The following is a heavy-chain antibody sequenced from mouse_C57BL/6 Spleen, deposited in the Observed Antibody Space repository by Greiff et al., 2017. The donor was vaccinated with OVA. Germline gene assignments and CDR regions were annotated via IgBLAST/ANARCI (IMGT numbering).Heavy chain of an antibody. J-gene: IGHJ2*01. CDR1: GYTFTSYW. V-gene: IGHV1-50*01. CDR2: IDPSDSYT. Sequence: VQLQQSGAELVKPGASVKLSCKASGYTFTSYWMQWVKQRPGQGLEWIGEIDPSDSYTNYNQKFKGKATLTVDTSSSTASMQLSSVTSEDSAVYYCASRGYWGQGTTLTVSS. CDR3: ASRGY.